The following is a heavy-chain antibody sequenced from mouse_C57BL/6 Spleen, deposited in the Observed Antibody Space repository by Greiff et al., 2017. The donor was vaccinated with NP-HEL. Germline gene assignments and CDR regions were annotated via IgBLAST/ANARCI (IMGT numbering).Heavy chain of an antibody. CDR1: GYSITSGYD. CDR3: ARGDYDYDNYAMDY. V-gene: IGHV3-1*01. J-gene: IGHJ4*01. D-gene: IGHD2-4*01. Sequence: EVKVEESGPGMVKPSQSLSLTCTVTGYSITSGYDWHWIRHFPGNKLEWMGYISYSGSTNYNPSLKSRISITHDTSKNHFFLKLNSVTTEDTATYYCARGDYDYDNYAMDYWGQGTSVTVSS. CDR2: ISYSGST.